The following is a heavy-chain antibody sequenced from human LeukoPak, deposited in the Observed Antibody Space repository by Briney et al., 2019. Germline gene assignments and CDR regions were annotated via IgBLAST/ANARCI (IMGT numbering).Heavy chain of an antibody. CDR1: GGSLSGYY. V-gene: IGHV4-34*01. J-gene: IGHJ4*02. CDR3: TRGDWAPRFFY. D-gene: IGHD3-9*01. CDR2: INHSGST. Sequence: SETLSLTCAVFGGSLSGYYWSWIRQPPGKGLEWIGEINHSGSTNYNPSLKSRVTISVDTSKNQFSLKLSSVTAADTAVYYCTRGDWAPRFFYWGQGTLVTVSS.